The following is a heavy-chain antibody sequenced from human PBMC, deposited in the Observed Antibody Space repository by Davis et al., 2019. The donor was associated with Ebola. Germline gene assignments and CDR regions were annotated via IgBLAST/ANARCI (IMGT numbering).Heavy chain of an antibody. D-gene: IGHD3-10*01. J-gene: IGHJ2*01. CDR3: ARVLWRFFYFDL. Sequence: GGSLRLSCAASGFVFSTYAMNWVRQAPGKGLEWVSYISSSSSTIYYADSVKGRFTISRDNAKNSLYLQMNSLRDEDTAVYYCARVLWRFFYFDLWGRGTLVTVSS. CDR1: GFVFSTYA. CDR2: ISSSSSTI. V-gene: IGHV3-48*02.